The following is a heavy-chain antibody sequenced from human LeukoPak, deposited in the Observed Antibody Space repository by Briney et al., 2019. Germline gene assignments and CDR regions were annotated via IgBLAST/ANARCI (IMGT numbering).Heavy chain of an antibody. V-gene: IGHV1-69*06. J-gene: IGHJ3*02. D-gene: IGHD3-22*01. CDR2: IIPIFGTA. CDR1: GGTFSSYA. CDR3: ARDLEYYDSSGYNGGAFDI. Sequence: ASVKASCKASGGTFSSYAISWVRQAPGQGLEWMGGIIPIFGTANYAQKFQGRVTITADKSTSTAYMELSSLRSEDTAVYYCARDLEYYDSSGYNGGAFDIWGQGTMVTVSS.